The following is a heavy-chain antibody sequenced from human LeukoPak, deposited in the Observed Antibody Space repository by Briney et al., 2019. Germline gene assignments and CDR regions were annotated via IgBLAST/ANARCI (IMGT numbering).Heavy chain of an antibody. CDR1: GVTFSSYA. Sequence: GGSLRLSCAASGVTFSSYAMSWLRQAPGKGLEWVSAISGSGGSTYYAASVKGRFTISRDNSKNTLYLQMNSRRAEDTAVYYCAKVRSFVVVVAATWFDPWGQGTLVTVSS. D-gene: IGHD2-15*01. CDR2: ISGSGGST. J-gene: IGHJ5*02. CDR3: AKVRSFVVVVAATWFDP. V-gene: IGHV3-23*01.